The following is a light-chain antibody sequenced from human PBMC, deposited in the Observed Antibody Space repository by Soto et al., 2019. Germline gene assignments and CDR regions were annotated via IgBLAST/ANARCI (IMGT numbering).Light chain of an antibody. CDR1: QSVSSK. V-gene: IGKV3-15*01. CDR3: QHYNDWPPTWT. CDR2: GAS. J-gene: IGKJ1*01. Sequence: EIVMTQSPATLSVSPGGRATLSCRASQSVSSKLAWYQQKPGQTPRVLIYGASTRATGIPARFSGSGSGTEFTLTISSLQSEDSAVYHCQHYNDWPPTWTFGQGTKVEIK.